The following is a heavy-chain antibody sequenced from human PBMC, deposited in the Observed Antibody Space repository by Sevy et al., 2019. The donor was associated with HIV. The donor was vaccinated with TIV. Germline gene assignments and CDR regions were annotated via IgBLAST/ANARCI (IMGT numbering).Heavy chain of an antibody. CDR2: ISGAGGST. J-gene: IGHJ4*01. Sequence: GESLKISCAASGFTFRSYGMSWVRQAPGKGLEWVSIISGAGGSTYYAESVKGRFTISRDDSKNTLFLQMYSLRAEDTAVYYCAREATAGPYFDYWGHGTLVTVSS. CDR3: AREATAGPYFDY. D-gene: IGHD6-13*01. V-gene: IGHV3-23*01. CDR1: GFTFRSYG.